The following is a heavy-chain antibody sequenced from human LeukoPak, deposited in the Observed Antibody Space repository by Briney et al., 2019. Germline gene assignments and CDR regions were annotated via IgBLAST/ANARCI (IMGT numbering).Heavy chain of an antibody. CDR1: GGSIRSSGHN. CDR2: IFYSGNT. CDR3: ARRPKQPGFWSGYVDY. D-gene: IGHD3-3*01. J-gene: IGHJ4*02. V-gene: IGHV4-39*01. Sequence: PSETLSLTCTVSGGSIRSSGHNWDWIRQPPGKGLEYIGSIFYSGNTYYNPSLKSRVTISVDTSKNQFSLKLSSVTAADTAVYYCARRPKQPGFWSGYVDYWGQGTLVTDSS.